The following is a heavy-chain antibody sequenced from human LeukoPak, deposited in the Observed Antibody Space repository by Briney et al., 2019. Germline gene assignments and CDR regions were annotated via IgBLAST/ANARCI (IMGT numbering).Heavy chain of an antibody. V-gene: IGHV3-21*01. CDR2: ISSSGSYI. J-gene: IGHJ6*02. CDR1: GFTFSSYS. D-gene: IGHD2-2*02. Sequence: GGSLRLSCAASGFTFSSYSINWVRQAPGKGLEWVSSISSSGSYIYYADSVKGRFTISRDNAKNSLYLQVNSLRAEDTAVYYCARDPYCSSTSCYSDYYYGMDVWGQGTTVTVSS. CDR3: ARDPYCSSTSCYSDYYYGMDV.